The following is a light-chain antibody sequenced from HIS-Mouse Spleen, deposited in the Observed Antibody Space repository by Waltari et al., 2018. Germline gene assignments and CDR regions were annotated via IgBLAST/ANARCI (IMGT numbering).Light chain of an antibody. V-gene: IGKV1-8*01. CDR3: QQYYSYPLT. J-gene: IGKJ4*01. CDR1: QGISSY. Sequence: AIRMTQSPSSLSASTGDRVTITCRASQGISSYLAWYQQKPGTAPKLLIYAASTLQSGVPSRFSGSGSGTDFTLTISCLQSEDFATYYCQQYYSYPLTFGGGTKVEIK. CDR2: AAS.